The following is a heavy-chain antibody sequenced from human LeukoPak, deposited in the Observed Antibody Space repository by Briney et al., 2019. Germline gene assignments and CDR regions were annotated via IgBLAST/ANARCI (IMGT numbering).Heavy chain of an antibody. CDR2: ISGSDDNT. V-gene: IGHV3-23*01. J-gene: IGHJ4*02. CDR3: ARDGQSIAARRGEFDY. D-gene: IGHD6-6*01. Sequence: GGSLRLSCAASGFTFSIYAMSWVRQAPGKGLEWVSTISGSDDNTYYADSVKGRFTISRDNAKNSLYLQMNSLRAEDTAVYYCARDGQSIAARRGEFDYWGQGTLVTVSS. CDR1: GFTFSIYA.